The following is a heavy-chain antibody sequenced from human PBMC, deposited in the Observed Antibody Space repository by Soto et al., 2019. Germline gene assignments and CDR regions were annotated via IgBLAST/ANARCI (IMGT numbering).Heavy chain of an antibody. J-gene: IGHJ4*02. CDR3: ARGPPLGF. CDR2: IYHSVST. Sequence: TLSLTCDVSGGYIISGGYSCSWIRQPPGKGLECIVYIYHSVSTYYNPSLKSRVTISVDRSKNQFSLKLSSVTAADTAVYYCARGPPLGFWGQGTLVTVS. V-gene: IGHV4-30-2*01. CDR1: GGYIISGGYS.